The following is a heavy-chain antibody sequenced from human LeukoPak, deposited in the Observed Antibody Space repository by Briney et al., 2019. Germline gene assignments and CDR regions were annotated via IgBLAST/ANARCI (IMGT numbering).Heavy chain of an antibody. CDR1: GYTFTGYY. J-gene: IGHJ4*02. V-gene: IGHV1-2*02. D-gene: IGHD6-19*01. CDR2: INPNSGGT. CDR3: ARDPDYSSGWYGSKKNNYFDY. Sequence: GASVKVSCKASGYTFTGYYMHWVRQAPGQGLEWMGWINPNSGGTNYAQKFQGRVTMTRDTSISTAYMELSRLRSDDTAVYYCARDPDYSSGWYGSKKNNYFDYWGQGTLVTVSS.